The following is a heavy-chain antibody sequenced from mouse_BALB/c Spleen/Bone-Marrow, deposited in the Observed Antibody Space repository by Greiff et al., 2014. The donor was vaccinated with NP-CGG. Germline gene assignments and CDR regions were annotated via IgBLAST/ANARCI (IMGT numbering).Heavy chain of an antibody. J-gene: IGHJ4*01. CDR3: ARGVPMDY. CDR1: GCAFSSYW. Sequence: VKLVESGAELVRPGSSVKISCKASGCAFSSYWMNWVKQRPGQGLEWIGQIYPGDGDTNYNGKFKGKATLTADKSSSTAYMQLSSLTSEDSAVYFCARGVPMDYWGQGTSVTVSS. CDR2: IYPGDGDT. V-gene: IGHV1-80*01.